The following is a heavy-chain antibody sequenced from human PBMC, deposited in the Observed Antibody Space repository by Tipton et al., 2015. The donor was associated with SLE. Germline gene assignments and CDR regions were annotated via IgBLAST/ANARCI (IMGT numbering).Heavy chain of an antibody. J-gene: IGHJ6*02. CDR1: GGPISSYY. Sequence: TLSRTCTVSGGPISSYYWSWIRQPPGKGLEWIGYIYYSGSTNYNPSLKSRVTISVDTSKNQFSLKLSSVTAADTAVYYCARDLGITGTTPRGMDVWGQGTTVTVSS. CDR2: IYYSGST. V-gene: IGHV4-59*01. CDR3: ARDLGITGTTPRGMDV. D-gene: IGHD1-20*01.